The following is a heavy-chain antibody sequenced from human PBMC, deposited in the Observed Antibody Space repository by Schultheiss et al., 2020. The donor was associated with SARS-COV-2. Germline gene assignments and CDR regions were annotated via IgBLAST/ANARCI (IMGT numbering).Heavy chain of an antibody. CDR1: GFTFSDCY. CDR3: ARGSIAAHFDY. J-gene: IGHJ4*02. Sequence: GGSLRLSCAASGFTFSDCYMSWVRQAPGKGLEYVSAISSNGGSTYYADSVKGRFTISRDNSKNTLYLQMGSLRAEDMAVYYCARGSIAAHFDYWGQGTLVTVSS. CDR2: ISSNGGST. V-gene: IGHV3-64*02. D-gene: IGHD6-6*01.